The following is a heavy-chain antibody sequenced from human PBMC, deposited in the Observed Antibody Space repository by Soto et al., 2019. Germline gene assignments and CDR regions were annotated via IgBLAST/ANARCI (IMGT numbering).Heavy chain of an antibody. D-gene: IGHD2-8*01. CDR3: ARDRLGVSVTGGGFDS. Sequence: QVQLVQSVGEVKKPGASVKVSCKASGYTFSNFGLSWVRQAPGQGLELMGWISPYNGNTNYAQKLQGRLTMTTDTSTSTAYMELRSLRSDDTAVYYCARDRLGVSVTGGGFDSWGQGTLVTVSS. CDR2: ISPYNGNT. CDR1: GYTFSNFG. V-gene: IGHV1-18*01. J-gene: IGHJ4*02.